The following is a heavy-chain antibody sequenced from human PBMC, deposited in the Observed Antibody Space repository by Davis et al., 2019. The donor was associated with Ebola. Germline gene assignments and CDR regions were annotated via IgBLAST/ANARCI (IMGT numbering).Heavy chain of an antibody. CDR2: INAGNSNT. CDR3: ARGRLAVPGTNPLHYFDY. V-gene: IGHV1-3*01. Sequence: ASVKVSCRASGYTLTSYAMHWVRQAPGQRLEWMGWINAGNSNTKYSQKFQGRVTITRDTSANTAYMELSSLRSEDTAVYYYARGRLAVPGTNPLHYFDYWGQGTLVTVSS. J-gene: IGHJ4*02. D-gene: IGHD6-19*01. CDR1: GYTLTSYA.